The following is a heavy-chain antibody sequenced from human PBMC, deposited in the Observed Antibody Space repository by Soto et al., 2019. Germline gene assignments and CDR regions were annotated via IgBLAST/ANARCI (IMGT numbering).Heavy chain of an antibody. CDR1: GFTFSNAW. CDR3: EGDHRSPTDY. D-gene: IGHD2-21*02. CDR2: IKSKTDGWTT. Sequence: EVQLVESGGGLVKPGGSLRLSCAASGFTFSNAWMNWVRQAPGKGLEWVGRIKSKTDGWTTDYAVPGKGRFTISRDDSNNKLYLQMNSLKTEDTAVYYCEGDHRSPTDYWGQGTLVTVSS. V-gene: IGHV3-15*07. J-gene: IGHJ4*02.